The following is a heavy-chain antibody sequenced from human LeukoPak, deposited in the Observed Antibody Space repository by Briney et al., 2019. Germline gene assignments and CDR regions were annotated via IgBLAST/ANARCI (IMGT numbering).Heavy chain of an antibody. CDR1: GFTFSNYW. CDR2: IKQDGSEK. Sequence: GGSLRLSCAASGFTFSNYWMSWVRQAPVKGLDWVATIKQDGSEKYYVDSVRGRFTISRDNAKNSLYLQMNSLRAEDTAVYYCARDGWGVPAYWGQGTLVTVSS. J-gene: IGHJ4*02. CDR3: ARDGWGVPAY. D-gene: IGHD2-8*01. V-gene: IGHV3-7*04.